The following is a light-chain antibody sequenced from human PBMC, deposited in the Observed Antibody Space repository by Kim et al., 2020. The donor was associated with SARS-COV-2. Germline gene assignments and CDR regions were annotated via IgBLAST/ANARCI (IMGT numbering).Light chain of an antibody. CDR3: QTWDTGIGV. J-gene: IGLJ3*02. CDR1: SGHSNNA. V-gene: IGLV4-69*01. CDR2: VNSDGSH. Sequence: QPVLTQSPSASASLGASVKLTCTLSSGHSNNAIAWHQQQPEKGPRYLLKVNSDGSHSKGDGIPDRSSGTSSGAERYLTISSLPSEDEADYYCQTWDTGIGVFGGGTKLTVL.